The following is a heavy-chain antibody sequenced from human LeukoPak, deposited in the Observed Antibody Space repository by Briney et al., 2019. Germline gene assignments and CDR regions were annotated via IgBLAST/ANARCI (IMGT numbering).Heavy chain of an antibody. CDR2: IYHSGST. CDR1: GGSISSSNYY. V-gene: IGHV4-39*07. J-gene: IGHJ6*03. CDR3: ARDHYYMDV. Sequence: SETLSLTCTVSGGSISSSNYYWGWIRQPPGKGLEWIGSIYHSGSTYYNPSLKSRVTISVDTSKNQFSLKLSSVTAADTAVYYCARDHYYMDVWGKGTTVTVSS.